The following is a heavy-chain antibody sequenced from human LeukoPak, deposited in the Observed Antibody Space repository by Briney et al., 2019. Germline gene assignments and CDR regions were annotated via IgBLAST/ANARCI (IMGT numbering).Heavy chain of an antibody. J-gene: IGHJ4*02. V-gene: IGHV3-15*01. CDR2: IKTKGEGGTV. Sequence: GGSLTLSCATSGSTFSDAWMTWVRQAQGKGLEWVGRIKTKGEGGTVDYAAPVKGRFTISRDDSKNTFYLQMNSLKTEDTAMYYCMSDLDNWGQGTPVTVSS. CDR1: GSTFSDAW. CDR3: MSDLDN.